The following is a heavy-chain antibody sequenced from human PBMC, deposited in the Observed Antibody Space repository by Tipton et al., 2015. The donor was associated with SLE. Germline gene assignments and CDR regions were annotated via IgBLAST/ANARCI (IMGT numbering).Heavy chain of an antibody. J-gene: IGHJ4*02. CDR1: GGSFSGYY. Sequence: TLSLTCAVYGGSFSGYYWSWIRQPPGKGLEWIGYIYYSGSTNYNPSLKSRVTISVDTSKNQFSLKLTSVTAADTAVYYCARESGYDWGDFDYWGQGTLVTVSS. D-gene: IGHD5-12*01. V-gene: IGHV4-59*01. CDR3: ARESGYDWGDFDY. CDR2: IYYSGST.